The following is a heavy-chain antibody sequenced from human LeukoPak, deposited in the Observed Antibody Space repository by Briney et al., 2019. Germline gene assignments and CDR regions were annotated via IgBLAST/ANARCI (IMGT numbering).Heavy chain of an antibody. V-gene: IGHV3-9*01. J-gene: IGHJ3*02. CDR1: GFTFDDYA. D-gene: IGHD1-26*01. Sequence: GRSLRLSCAASGFTFDDYAMHWVRRAPGKGLEWVSGISWNSGNIGYADSVKGRFTIFRDNAKNSLYLQMNSLRAEDTAVYYCAREGGSGSYGAFDIWGQGTMVTVSS. CDR2: ISWNSGNI. CDR3: AREGGSGSYGAFDI.